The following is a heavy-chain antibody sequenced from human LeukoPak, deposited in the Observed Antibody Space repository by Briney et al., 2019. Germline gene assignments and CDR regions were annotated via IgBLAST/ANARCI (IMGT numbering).Heavy chain of an antibody. V-gene: IGHV4-34*01. CDR3: ARGSGDDFWSGDMGLWWFDP. Sequence: SETLSLTCAVYGGSFSGYYWSWIRQPPGKGLEWIGEINHSGSTNYNPSLESRVTISVDTSKNQFSLKLSSVTAADTAVYYCARGSGDDFWSGDMGLWWFDPWGQGTLVTVSS. CDR2: INHSGST. CDR1: GGSFSGYY. J-gene: IGHJ5*02. D-gene: IGHD3-3*01.